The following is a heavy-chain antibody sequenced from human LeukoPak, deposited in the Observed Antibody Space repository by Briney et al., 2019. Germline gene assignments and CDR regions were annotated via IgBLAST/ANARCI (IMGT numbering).Heavy chain of an antibody. CDR3: ARSDSGYDPPDY. Sequence: PSETLSLTCAVYGGSFSGYYWSWIRQPPGKGLEWIGEINHSGSTNYNPSLKSRVTISVDTSKNQFSLKLSSVTAAGTAVYYCARSDSGYDPPDYWGQGTLVTVSS. D-gene: IGHD5-12*01. CDR2: INHSGST. V-gene: IGHV4-34*01. CDR1: GGSFSGYY. J-gene: IGHJ4*02.